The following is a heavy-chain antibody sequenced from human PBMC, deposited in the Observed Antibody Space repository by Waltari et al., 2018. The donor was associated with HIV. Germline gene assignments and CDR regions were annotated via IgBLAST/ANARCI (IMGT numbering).Heavy chain of an antibody. CDR3: AREALVYKYGRYCSDDDCYSRWFDP. D-gene: IGHD2-21*02. Sequence: QVQLQESGPGLVKFSQTLSLTCNVSGASITSGNYFWTWVRQPAGMTLEWIGSISTSGSITYNTSLKGRVTISRDTSNNHFSLTVTSVTAADTAVYYCAREALVYKYGRYCSDDDCYSRWFDPWGHGTQVTVSS. V-gene: IGHV4-61*02. J-gene: IGHJ5*02. CDR1: GASITSGNYF. CDR2: ISTSGSI.